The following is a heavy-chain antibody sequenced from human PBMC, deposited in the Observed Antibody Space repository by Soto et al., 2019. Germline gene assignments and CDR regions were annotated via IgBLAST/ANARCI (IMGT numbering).Heavy chain of an antibody. CDR1: GGSISSSSSY. J-gene: IGHJ4*02. Sequence: QLQLQESGPGLVKPSETLSLTCTVSGGSISSSSSYWGWIRQPPGKGLEWIGSIYYSGSTYYNPSHKGRVTISVDTSKNQFSLKLSSVTAADTAVYYCARRARPMGCSGGSCYDPSFDYWGQGTLVTVSS. CDR2: IYYSGST. CDR3: ARRARPMGCSGGSCYDPSFDY. V-gene: IGHV4-39*01. D-gene: IGHD2-15*01.